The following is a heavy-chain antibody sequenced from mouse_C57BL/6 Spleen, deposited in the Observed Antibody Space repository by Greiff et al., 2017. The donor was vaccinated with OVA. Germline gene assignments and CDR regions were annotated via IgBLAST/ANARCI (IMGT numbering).Heavy chain of an antibody. CDR3: ARFDYGSSLGY. D-gene: IGHD1-1*01. CDR1: GYTFTSYW. CDR2: IDPSDSYT. V-gene: IGHV1-69*01. J-gene: IGHJ2*01. Sequence: VQLQQPGAELVMPGASVKLSCKASGYTFTSYWMHWVKQRPGQGLEWIGEIDPSDSYTNYNQKFKGKSTLTVDKSSSTAYMQLSSLTSEDSAVYYCARFDYGSSLGYWGQGTTLTVSS.